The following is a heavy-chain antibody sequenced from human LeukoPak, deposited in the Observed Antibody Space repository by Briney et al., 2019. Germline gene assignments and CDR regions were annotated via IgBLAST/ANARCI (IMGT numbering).Heavy chain of an antibody. J-gene: IGHJ5*02. CDR1: GGSISSGGYY. CDR2: IYYSGST. CDR3: ARANHLGYCSSTSCYGWFDP. V-gene: IGHV4-61*08. Sequence: PSETLSLTCTVSGGSISSGGYYWSWIRQPPGKGLEWIGYIYYSGSTNYNPSLKSRVTISVDTSKNQFSLKLSSVTAADTAVYYCARANHLGYCSSTSCYGWFDPWGQGTLVTVSS. D-gene: IGHD2-2*01.